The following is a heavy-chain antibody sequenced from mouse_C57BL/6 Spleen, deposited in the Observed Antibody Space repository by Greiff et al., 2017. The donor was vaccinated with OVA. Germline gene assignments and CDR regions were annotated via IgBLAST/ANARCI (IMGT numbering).Heavy chain of an antibody. D-gene: IGHD1-1*01. J-gene: IGHJ4*01. V-gene: IGHV1-55*01. Sequence: VQLQQPGAELVKPGASVKMSCKASGYTFTSYWITWVKQRPGQGLEWIGDIYPGSGSTNYNEKFKSKATLTVDTSSSTAYMQLSSLTSEDSAVYYCAREFYYGSSYDYYAMDYWGQGTSVTVSS. CDR3: AREFYYGSSYDYYAMDY. CDR2: IYPGSGST. CDR1: GYTFTSYW.